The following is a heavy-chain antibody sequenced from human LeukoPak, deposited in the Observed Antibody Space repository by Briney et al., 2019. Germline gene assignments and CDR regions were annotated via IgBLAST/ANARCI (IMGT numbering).Heavy chain of an antibody. CDR2: ISYDGSNK. D-gene: IGHD1-26*01. V-gene: IGHV3-30*03. CDR3: ARDRTIYSGSYYGCYSDY. J-gene: IGHJ4*02. Sequence: GGSLRLSCAASGFTFSSYGMHWVRQAPGKGLEWVAVISYDGSNKYYADSVKGRFTISRDNFKNTLYLQMGSLRAEDTAVYYCARDRTIYSGSYYGCYSDYWGQGTLVTVSS. CDR1: GFTFSSYG.